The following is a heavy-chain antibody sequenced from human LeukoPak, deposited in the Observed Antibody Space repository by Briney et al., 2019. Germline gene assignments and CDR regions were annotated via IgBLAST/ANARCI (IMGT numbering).Heavy chain of an antibody. CDR2: IIPIFGTA. CDR3: ARALYCSSTSCYGTFDY. J-gene: IGHJ4*02. V-gene: IGHV1-69*13. Sequence: SVKVSCKASGGTFSSYAISWVRQAPGQGLEWMGGIIPIFGTANYAQKFQGRVTITADESTSIAYMELSSLRSEDTAVYYCARALYCSSTSCYGTFDYWGQGTLVTVSS. D-gene: IGHD2-2*01. CDR1: GGTFSSYA.